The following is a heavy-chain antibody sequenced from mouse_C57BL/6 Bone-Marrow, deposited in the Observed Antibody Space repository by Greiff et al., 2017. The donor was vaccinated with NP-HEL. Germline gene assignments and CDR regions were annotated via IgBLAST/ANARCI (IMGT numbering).Heavy chain of an antibody. Sequence: VQLQQPGAELVRPGSSVKLSCKASGYTFTSYWMDWVKQRPGQGLEWIGNIYPSDSETHYNQKFKDKATLTVDKSSSTAYMQLSSLTSEDSAVYYCARQGNYSNRGAMDYWGQGTSVTVSS. J-gene: IGHJ4*01. CDR1: GYTFTSYW. CDR3: ARQGNYSNRGAMDY. CDR2: IYPSDSET. D-gene: IGHD2-5*01. V-gene: IGHV1-61*01.